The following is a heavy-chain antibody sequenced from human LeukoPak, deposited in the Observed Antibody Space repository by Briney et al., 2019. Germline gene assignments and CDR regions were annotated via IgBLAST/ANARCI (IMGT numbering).Heavy chain of an antibody. Sequence: SETLSLTCIVSGGSISSYYWSWIRQPPGKGLEWIGYIYYSGSTKYNPSLKSRVTISVDTSKNQFSLKLSSVTAADTALYYCARAGYYDFWSGYPGDAFDIWGQGTMVTVSS. J-gene: IGHJ3*02. CDR1: GGSISSYY. CDR2: IYYSGST. V-gene: IGHV4-59*08. D-gene: IGHD3-3*01. CDR3: ARAGYYDFWSGYPGDAFDI.